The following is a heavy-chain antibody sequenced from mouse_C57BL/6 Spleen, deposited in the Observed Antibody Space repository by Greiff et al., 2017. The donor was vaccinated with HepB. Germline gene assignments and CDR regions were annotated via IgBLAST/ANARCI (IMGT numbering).Heavy chain of an antibody. CDR3: AGTIPSHWYFDV. V-gene: IGHV1-22*01. J-gene: IGHJ1*03. D-gene: IGHD2-12*01. CDR1: GYTFTDYN. Sequence: EVQLVESGPELVKPGASVKMSCKASGYTFTDYNMHWVKQSHGKSLEWIGYINPNNGGTSYNQKFKGKATLTVNKSSSTAYMELRSLTSEDSAVYYCAGTIPSHWYFDVWGTGTTVTVSS. CDR2: INPNNGGT.